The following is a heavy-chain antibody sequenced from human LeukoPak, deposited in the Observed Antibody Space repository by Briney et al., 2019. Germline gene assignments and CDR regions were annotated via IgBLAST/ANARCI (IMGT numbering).Heavy chain of an antibody. CDR1: GGSISSSSYY. CDR3: ASRVATIIGFAFDI. CDR2: IYYSGST. Sequence: SETLSLTCSVSGGSISSSSYYWGWIRQPPGKGLEWIVNIYYSGSTYNNPSLKSRVTIFVDTSKNQFSLKLSSVTAADTAVYYCASRVATIIGFAFDIWGQGTMVTVSS. V-gene: IGHV4-39*01. D-gene: IGHD5-24*01. J-gene: IGHJ3*02.